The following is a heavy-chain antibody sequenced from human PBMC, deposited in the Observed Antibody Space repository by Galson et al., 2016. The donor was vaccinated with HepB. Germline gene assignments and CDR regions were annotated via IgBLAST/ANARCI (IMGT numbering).Heavy chain of an antibody. CDR3: ARSGGTYSSSSYYFDS. CDR1: GFVFSAYG. V-gene: IGHV3-21*01. D-gene: IGHD6-6*01. CDR2: ISNAGSYR. J-gene: IGHJ4*02. Sequence: SLRLSCAGSGFVFSAYGFNWIRQAPGKGLEWVSSISNAGSYRHYTDSVKGRFTISRDNDKHSLYLQMNCLRAEDTAVYYCARSGGTYSSSSYYFDSWGQGTLVAVSS.